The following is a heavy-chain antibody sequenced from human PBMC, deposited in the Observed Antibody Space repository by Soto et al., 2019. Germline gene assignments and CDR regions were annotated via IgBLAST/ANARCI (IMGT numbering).Heavy chain of an antibody. J-gene: IGHJ6*02. CDR1: GYTFTSYY. CDR3: AGYSSGWYGMDV. CDR2: INPSGGST. D-gene: IGHD6-19*01. Sequence: ASVKVSCKASGYTFTSYYMHWVRQAPGQGLEWMGIINPSGGSTSYAQKFQGRVTMTRDTSTSTVYMELSSLRSEDTAVYYCAGYSSGWYGMDVWGQGTTVTVSS. V-gene: IGHV1-46*01.